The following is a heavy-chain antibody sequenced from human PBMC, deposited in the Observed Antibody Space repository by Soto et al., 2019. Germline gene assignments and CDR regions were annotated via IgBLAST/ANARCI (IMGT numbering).Heavy chain of an antibody. CDR2: INGDGGRT. J-gene: IGHJ3*02. CDR1: GFTFDDYG. D-gene: IGHD1-26*01. V-gene: IGHV3-20*04. CDR3: ARRRGSFSSGASYYAFDI. Sequence: GGSLRLSCIASGFTFDDYGMSWVRQAPEKGLEWVAGINGDGGRTGHLDSVKGRFTISRDNAKNSLFLQMNSLRVEDTALYYCARRRGSFSSGASYYAFDIWGQGTKVTVSS.